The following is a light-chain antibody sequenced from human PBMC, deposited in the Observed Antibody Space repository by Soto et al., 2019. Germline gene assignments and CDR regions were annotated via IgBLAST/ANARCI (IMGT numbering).Light chain of an antibody. Sequence: EIVMTQSPATLSVSPGERATLSCRASQSVSTNLAWYQKEPGQAPRLLISGASTRATGIPARFSGSVSGTEFTLTFSSLQSEDFAVYYCQQYNNWTPWTFGQGTKVEIK. CDR3: QQYNNWTPWT. CDR2: GAS. J-gene: IGKJ1*01. V-gene: IGKV3-15*01. CDR1: QSVSTN.